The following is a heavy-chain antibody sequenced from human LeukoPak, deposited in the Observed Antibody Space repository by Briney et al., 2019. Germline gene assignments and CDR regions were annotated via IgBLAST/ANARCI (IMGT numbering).Heavy chain of an antibody. CDR2: INAGNGNT. J-gene: IGHJ5*02. V-gene: IGHV1-3*03. Sequence: ASVKVSCKASGYTFTGYYMHWVRQAPGQRLEWMGWINAGNGNTKYSQEFQGRVTITRDTSASTAYMELSSLRSEDMAVYYCARGSSWDNNWFDPWGQGTLVTVSS. CDR3: ARGSSWDNNWFDP. CDR1: GYTFTGYY. D-gene: IGHD6-13*01.